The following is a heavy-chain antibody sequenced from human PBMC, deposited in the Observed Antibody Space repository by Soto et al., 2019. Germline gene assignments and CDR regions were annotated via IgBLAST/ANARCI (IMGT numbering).Heavy chain of an antibody. V-gene: IGHV1-2*04. Sequence: GASVKVSCKASGYTFTGYYMHWVRQAPGQGLEWMGRINPNSGGTNYEQKFQGWVTMTRDTSTSTVYMELSSLRSEDTAVYYCVGITGTKNAFDIWGQGTMVTVSS. CDR3: VGITGTKNAFDI. CDR2: INPNSGGT. D-gene: IGHD1-20*01. CDR1: GYTFTGYY. J-gene: IGHJ3*02.